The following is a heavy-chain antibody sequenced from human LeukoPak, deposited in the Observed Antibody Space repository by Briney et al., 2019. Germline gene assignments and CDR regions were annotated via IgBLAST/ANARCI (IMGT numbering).Heavy chain of an antibody. J-gene: IGHJ6*02. V-gene: IGHV1-46*01. CDR3: ARSNYYDSSGYYYYGMDV. CDR2: INPSGGST. Sequence: ASVKVSCKASGYTFTSYYMHWVRQAPGQGLEWMGIINPSGGSTSYAQKLQGRVTMTRDTSTSTVYMELSSLRSEDTAVYYCARSNYYDSSGYYYYGMDVWGQGTTVTVSS. D-gene: IGHD3-22*01. CDR1: GYTFTSYY.